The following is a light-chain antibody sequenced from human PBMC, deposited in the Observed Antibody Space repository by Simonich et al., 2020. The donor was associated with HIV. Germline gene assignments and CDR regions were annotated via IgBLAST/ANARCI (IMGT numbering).Light chain of an antibody. CDR2: AAS. J-gene: IGKJ4*01. CDR3: QQTNILPLT. CDR1: QSISNY. V-gene: IGKV1-39*01. Sequence: DIQMTQSPSSLSASVGDRVTITCRASQSISNYLNWYQQKPGKAPKLLIYAASSLQSGVPSRFSGSGSGTDFTLTISSLQPEDFATYYCQQTNILPLTFGGGTKVELK.